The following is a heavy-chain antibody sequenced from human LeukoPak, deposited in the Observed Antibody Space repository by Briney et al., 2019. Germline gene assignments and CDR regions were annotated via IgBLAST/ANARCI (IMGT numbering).Heavy chain of an antibody. CDR3: AKDGGYYDIDY. D-gene: IGHD3-22*01. Sequence: GGSLRLSCAASGFTFSSYGMHWVCQAPGKGLEWVAVISFDGSNKYYADSVKGRFTISRDNSKNTLFLQMNSLSAEDTAVYYCAKDGGYYDIDYWGQGTLVTVSS. CDR1: GFTFSSYG. J-gene: IGHJ4*02. V-gene: IGHV3-30*18. CDR2: ISFDGSNK.